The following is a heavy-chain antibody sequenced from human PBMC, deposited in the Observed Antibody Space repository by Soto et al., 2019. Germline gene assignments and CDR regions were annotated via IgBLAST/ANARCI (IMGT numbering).Heavy chain of an antibody. V-gene: IGHV4-39*03. J-gene: IGHJ5*02. CDR3: QVVVGLGWFDP. CDR2: INYSGNT. Sequence: SETLSLTCSVSGGSISSSNDYWGWIRQPPGKGLEWIGTINYSGNTYYNPFLKSRVTLSVDTSKNQFSLKLNSVTAADTAVYYCQVVVGLGWFDPWGQGTLVTVSS. CDR1: GGSISSSNDY. D-gene: IGHD2-15*01.